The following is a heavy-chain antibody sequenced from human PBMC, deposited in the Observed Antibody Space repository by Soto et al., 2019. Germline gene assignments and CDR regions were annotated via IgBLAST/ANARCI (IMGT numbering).Heavy chain of an antibody. CDR2: INPNSGGT. J-gene: IGHJ4*02. D-gene: IGHD1-1*01. CDR1: GYTFSDYY. V-gene: IGHV1-2*02. Sequence: ASVKVSCKASGYTFSDYYIHWVRQAPGQGLEWMGWINPNSGGTKYAPKFQGGVTMARDTSITTAYMELSRLRSGDTAVYYCAREPATAKPEGVDFWGQGTLVTVSS. CDR3: AREPATAKPEGVDF.